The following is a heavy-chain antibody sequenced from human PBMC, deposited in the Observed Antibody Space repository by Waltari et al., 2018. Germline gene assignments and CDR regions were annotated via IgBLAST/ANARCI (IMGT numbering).Heavy chain of an antibody. V-gene: IGHV1-2*04. D-gene: IGHD3-10*01. CDR2: INPNSGGT. Sequence: QVQLVQSGAEVKKPGASVKVSCKASGYTFTGYYMHWVRQAPGQGLEWRGWINPNSGGTNYAQKFQGWVTMTRDTSISTAYMELSRLRSDDTAVYYCARGGITMVRGVIRYYFDYWGQGTLVTVSS. CDR3: ARGGITMVRGVIRYYFDY. CDR1: GYTFTGYY. J-gene: IGHJ4*02.